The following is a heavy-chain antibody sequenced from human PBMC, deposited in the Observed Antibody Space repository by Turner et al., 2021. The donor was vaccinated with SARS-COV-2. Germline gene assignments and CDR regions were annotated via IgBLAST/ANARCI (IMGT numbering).Heavy chain of an antibody. CDR3: AREDDFWSGYHHYGMDV. V-gene: IGHV3-21*01. D-gene: IGHD3-3*01. CDR1: GCTFSSYS. Sequence: EVQVVESGGGLVKPGGSLRLSCAASGCTFSSYSMNWVRQAPGKGLEWVASMSSRSSYIYYADSVKGRFTISRDNAKNSLYLKMNSLRAEDTAVYYCAREDDFWSGYHHYGMDVWGQGTTVTVSS. CDR2: MSSRSSYI. J-gene: IGHJ6*02.